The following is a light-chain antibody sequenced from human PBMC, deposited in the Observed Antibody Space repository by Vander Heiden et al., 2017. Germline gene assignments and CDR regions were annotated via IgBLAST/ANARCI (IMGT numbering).Light chain of an antibody. J-gene: IGKJ3*01. CDR1: QSISSY. CDR3: LQSDRTPLT. CDR2: AAS. Sequence: IQCTHSPSSLSASVGDRVTITCRASQSISSYLYWYQQKPGKAPKLLIYAASSLLSGVPSRFSGSGSGTDFTLTISRLQAEDFATYYCLQSDRTPLTFGPGTKVDIK. V-gene: IGKV1-39*01.